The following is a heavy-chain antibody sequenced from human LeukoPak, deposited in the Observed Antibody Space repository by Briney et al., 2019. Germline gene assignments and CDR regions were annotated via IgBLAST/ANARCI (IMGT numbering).Heavy chain of an antibody. CDR2: IYYSGNT. Sequence: PSETLSLTCTVSGGSTSTTNYYWGWIRQPPGKGLEWIGSIYYSGNTYYNASLKSRVTISVDTSKNQFSLKLSSVTAADTAMYYCARGASRPYWYFDLWGRGTLVTVSS. CDR1: GGSTSTTNYY. J-gene: IGHJ2*01. V-gene: IGHV4-39*07. CDR3: ARGASRPYWYFDL.